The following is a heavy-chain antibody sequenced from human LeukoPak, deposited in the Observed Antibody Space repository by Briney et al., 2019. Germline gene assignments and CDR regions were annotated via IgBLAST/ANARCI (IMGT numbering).Heavy chain of an antibody. V-gene: IGHV3-7*01. CDR3: ARAEGYYYDSSGPDY. CDR2: IKQDGSEK. D-gene: IGHD3-22*01. J-gene: IGHJ4*02. Sequence: GGSLRLSCAASGFTFSSYWMSWVRQAPGKGLEWVANIKQDGSEKYYVDSVKGRFTISRDNAKNSLYLQMNSLRAEDTAVYYCARAEGYYYDSSGPDYWGQGTLVTVSS. CDR1: GFTFSSYW.